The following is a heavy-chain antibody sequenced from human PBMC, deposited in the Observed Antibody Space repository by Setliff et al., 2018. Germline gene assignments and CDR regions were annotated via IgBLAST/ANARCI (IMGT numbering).Heavy chain of an antibody. D-gene: IGHD3-10*01. Sequence: ASVKVSCKTSGYIFTDYYVHWVRQAPGQGLEWMGWINPNSGGTNYAQKFQGRVTMTRDTSISTAYMELSRLRSDDTAVYYCARDRSYYYGSGGVCDYWGQGTLVTVSS. J-gene: IGHJ4*02. CDR3: ARDRSYYYGSGGVCDY. V-gene: IGHV1-2*02. CDR2: INPNSGGT. CDR1: GYIFTDYY.